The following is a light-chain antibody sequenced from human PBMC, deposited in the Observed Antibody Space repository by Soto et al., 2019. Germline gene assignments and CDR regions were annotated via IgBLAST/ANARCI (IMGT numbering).Light chain of an antibody. CDR1: QSVSSY. Sequence: EIVLTQSPATLSLSPGERATLSCRASQSVSSYLAWYHQKPGQAPRLLIYDASNRATGIPARFSGSGSGTDFTLTISSLAPEDFAVYYCQQRINWPLTFGGGTKVEIK. V-gene: IGKV3-11*01. J-gene: IGKJ4*01. CDR2: DAS. CDR3: QQRINWPLT.